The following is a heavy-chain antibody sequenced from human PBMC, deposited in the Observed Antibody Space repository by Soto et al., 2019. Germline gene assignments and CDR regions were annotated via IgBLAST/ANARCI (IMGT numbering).Heavy chain of an antibody. V-gene: IGHV4-59*12. CDR2: IYYSGST. J-gene: IGHJ4*02. CDR3: ARDKITGLFDY. D-gene: IGHD2-8*02. Sequence: PSETLSLTCTVSGGSISSYYWSWIRQPPGKGLEWIGYIYYSGSTNYNPSLKGRVTISVDTSKNQFSLKLTSVTAADTAVYYCARDKITGLFDYCGQGTLVTVSS. CDR1: GGSISSYY.